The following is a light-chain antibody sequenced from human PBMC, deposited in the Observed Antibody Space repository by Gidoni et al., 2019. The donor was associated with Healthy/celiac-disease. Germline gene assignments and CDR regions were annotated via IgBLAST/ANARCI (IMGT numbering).Light chain of an antibody. CDR1: QSISSY. V-gene: IGKV1-39*01. J-gene: IGKJ1*01. Sequence: DTHMTQSPSSLSASVGDRVTITCRASQSISSYLNWYQQKPGKAPKLLIYAASSLQSGVPSRFSGSGSGTDFTITISSLQHEDFATYYCQQSYSTWTFGQXTKVEIK. CDR3: QQSYSTWT. CDR2: AAS.